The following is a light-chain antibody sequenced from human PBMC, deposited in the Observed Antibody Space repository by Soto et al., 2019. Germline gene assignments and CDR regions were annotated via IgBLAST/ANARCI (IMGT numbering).Light chain of an antibody. CDR2: DSD. CDR1: SSNIAANS. CDR3: GAWDTSLTVYV. V-gene: IGLV1-51*01. Sequence: QSVLTQPPSVSAAPGQEVTISCSGSSSNIAANSVSWYQHLPGTAPKLLIYDSDRRPSGTPARFSGSKSGTSATLGITGLQTGDEADYYCGAWDTSLTVYVFGSGTKLTV. J-gene: IGLJ1*01.